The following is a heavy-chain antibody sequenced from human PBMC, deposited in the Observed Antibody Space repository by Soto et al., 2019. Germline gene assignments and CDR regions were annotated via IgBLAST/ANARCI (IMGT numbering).Heavy chain of an antibody. CDR2: IIPIFGTA. J-gene: IGHJ4*02. CDR3: ARLQQQLDGDVY. V-gene: IGHV1-69*13. Sequence: ASVKVSCKASGGTLSSYAISWVRQAPGQGLEWMGGIIPIFGTANYAQKFQGRVTITADESTSTAYMELSSLRSEDTAVYYCARLQQQLDGDVYWGQGTLVTVSS. D-gene: IGHD6-13*01. CDR1: GGTLSSYA.